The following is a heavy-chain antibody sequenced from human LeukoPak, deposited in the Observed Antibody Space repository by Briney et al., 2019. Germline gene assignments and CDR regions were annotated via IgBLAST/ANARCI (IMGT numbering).Heavy chain of an antibody. CDR2: IYPGDSDT. D-gene: IGHD4-17*01. CDR3: ARPGEDYYFDY. V-gene: IGHV5-51*01. CDR1: GYSFTSYW. J-gene: IGHJ4*02. Sequence: GESLKISCKGSGYSFTSYWIGSVRQMPGKGLEWMGIIYPGDSDTRYSPSFQGQVTISADKSTSTAYLQWSSLKASDTAMYCCARPGEDYYFDYWGQGTLVTVSS.